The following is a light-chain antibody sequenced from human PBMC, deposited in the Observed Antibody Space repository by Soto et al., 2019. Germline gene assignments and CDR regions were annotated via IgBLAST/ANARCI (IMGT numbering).Light chain of an antibody. J-gene: IGKJ3*01. CDR2: KAS. Sequence: DIQMTQSPSTLSASVGDRVTITCRASQSISSWLAWYQQKPGKAPKLLIYKASSLESGVPSRFSGSGSGTEFTLTISSLQPDDFATYYCQSGVTFGPGTKVDIK. V-gene: IGKV1-5*03. CDR1: QSISSW. CDR3: QSGVT.